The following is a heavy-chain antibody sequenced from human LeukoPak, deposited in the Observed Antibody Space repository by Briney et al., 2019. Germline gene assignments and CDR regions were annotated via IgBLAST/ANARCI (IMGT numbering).Heavy chain of an antibody. V-gene: IGHV3-20*04. CDR3: VRVYCSTTSCYDYYDYYMDV. J-gene: IGHJ6*03. D-gene: IGHD2-2*01. Sequence: GGSLRLSCAASGFTFDDFGMSWVRHAPGKGLEWVSGTNWDGASRGYADSVKGRFTISRDNVKNSLYLQMNSLRVEDTALYFCVRVYCSTTSCYDYYDYYMDVWGKGTTVTVSS. CDR2: TNWDGASR. CDR1: GFTFDDFG.